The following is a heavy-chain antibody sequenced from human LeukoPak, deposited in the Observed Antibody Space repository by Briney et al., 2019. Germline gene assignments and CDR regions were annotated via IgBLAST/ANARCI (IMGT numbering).Heavy chain of an antibody. J-gene: IGHJ3*02. D-gene: IGHD5-24*01. V-gene: IGHV4-59*01. CDR1: GDPIYSYY. CDR3: AKITFDALDI. Sequence: SETLSLTCTVSGDPIYSYYWSWLRQPPGKGLEWIAYVYYDGSTNYNPSLKSRVKLAVDTSKNQVSLNLGSVTAADTAVYYCAKITFDALDIWGQGTMVSVSS. CDR2: VYYDGST.